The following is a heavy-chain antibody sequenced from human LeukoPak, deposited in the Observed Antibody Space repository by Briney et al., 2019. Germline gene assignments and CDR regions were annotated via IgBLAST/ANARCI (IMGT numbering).Heavy chain of an antibody. V-gene: IGHV1-69*13. Sequence: EASVKVSCKASGGTFSSYAINWVRQAPGQGLEWMGGIIPIFGTANYAQKFQGRVTITADESTSTAYMELSSLTSEDTAVYYCARSRGPRAEYFDYWGQGTLVTVSS. CDR3: ARSRGPRAEYFDY. J-gene: IGHJ4*02. CDR1: GGTFSSYA. CDR2: IIPIFGTA. D-gene: IGHD2/OR15-2a*01.